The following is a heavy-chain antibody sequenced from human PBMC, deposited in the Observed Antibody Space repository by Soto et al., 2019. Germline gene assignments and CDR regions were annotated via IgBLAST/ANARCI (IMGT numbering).Heavy chain of an antibody. CDR1: SGSINSHC. CDR3: VRRDSSGWYGEGYYFDY. CDR2: IYSSDST. D-gene: IGHD6-13*01. Sequence: SETLSLTCTFSSGSINSHCGSWIRQPPREGLEWIGDIYSSDSTNYNPSLNIRVTISVDTSKNQFSLKLSSVTAADTAVYYCVRRDSSGWYGEGYYFDYWGHGTLVTVSS. V-gene: IGHV4-59*11. J-gene: IGHJ4*01.